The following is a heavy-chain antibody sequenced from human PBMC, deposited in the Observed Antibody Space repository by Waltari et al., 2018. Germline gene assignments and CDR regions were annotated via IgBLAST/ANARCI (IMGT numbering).Heavy chain of an antibody. V-gene: IGHV1-8*01. Sequence: QVQLVQSGAEVKKPGASVKVSAQASVYTFTCYEFNWYQPAPGYGLEWMGWMNPNSGNTGYAQKFQGRVTMTRNTSISTAYMELSSLRSEDTAVYYCARVTMVRGVIWGASYFDYWGQGTLVTVSS. CDR1: VYTFTCYE. D-gene: IGHD3-10*01. CDR2: MNPNSGNT. J-gene: IGHJ4*02. CDR3: ARVTMVRGVIWGASYFDY.